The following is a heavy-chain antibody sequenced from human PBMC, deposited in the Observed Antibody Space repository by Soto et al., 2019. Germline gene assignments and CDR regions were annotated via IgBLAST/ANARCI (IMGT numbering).Heavy chain of an antibody. CDR3: ARDARGYSGYDPWDWFDP. Sequence: ASVKVSCKASGGTFSSYTISWVRQAPGQGLEWMGRIIPILGIANYAQKFQGRVTITADKSTSTAYMELSSLRSEDTAVYYCARDARGYSGYDPWDWFDPWGQGTLVTVSS. D-gene: IGHD5-12*01. CDR1: GGTFSSYT. CDR2: IIPILGIA. V-gene: IGHV1-69*04. J-gene: IGHJ5*02.